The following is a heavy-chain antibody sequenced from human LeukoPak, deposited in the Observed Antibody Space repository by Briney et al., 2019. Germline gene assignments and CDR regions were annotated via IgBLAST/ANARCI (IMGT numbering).Heavy chain of an antibody. D-gene: IGHD3-16*02. CDR3: AKDLGLRLGELSSYPAY. CDR2: ISGSGGST. Sequence: GGSLRLSCPASGFTFSSYAMSWVRQAPGKGLEWVSAISGSGGSTYYADSVKGRFTISRDNSKNTLYLQMNSLRAEDTAVYYCAKDLGLRLGELSSYPAYWGQGTLVTVSS. CDR1: GFTFSSYA. J-gene: IGHJ4*02. V-gene: IGHV3-23*01.